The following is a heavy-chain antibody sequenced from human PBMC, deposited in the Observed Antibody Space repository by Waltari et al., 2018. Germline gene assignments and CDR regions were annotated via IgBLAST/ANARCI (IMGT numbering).Heavy chain of an antibody. CDR2: IYGGDSDT. CDR1: GYSFGDYW. J-gene: IGHJ6*02. Sequence: EVQLVQSGAEVKKPGESLKISCQGSGYSFGDYWIVWVRQMPGTGLECMGFIYGGDSDTRYSPSFQGQVTISADKSINTAYLQWSSLKASDNAMYYCARPWNSGWYYSGMDVWGQGTSVTVSS. D-gene: IGHD6-19*01. V-gene: IGHV5-51*01. CDR3: ARPWNSGWYYSGMDV.